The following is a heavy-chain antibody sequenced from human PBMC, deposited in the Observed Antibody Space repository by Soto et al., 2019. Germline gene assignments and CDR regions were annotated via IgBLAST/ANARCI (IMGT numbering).Heavy chain of an antibody. CDR2: IYYSGST. V-gene: IGHV4-59*08. CDR1: GGSISNYY. Sequence: QVQLQESGPGLVKPSETLSLTCTVSGGSISNYYWSWIRQPPGKGLEWVGYIYYSGSTNFNPSLKSRVNISVDRSKNQLTLKLNSVTAADTADYYCARYFRGFDYWGQGTLVTVSS. J-gene: IGHJ4*02. CDR3: ARYFRGFDY.